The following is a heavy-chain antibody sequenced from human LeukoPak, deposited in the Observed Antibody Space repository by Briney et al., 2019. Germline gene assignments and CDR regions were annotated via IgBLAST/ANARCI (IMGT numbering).Heavy chain of an antibody. CDR3: AGIAGGGWFDP. CDR1: GASISSRSHY. J-gene: IGHJ5*02. CDR2: MYYSGST. V-gene: IGHV4-39*01. Sequence: PSETLSLTCTVSGASISSRSHYWGWIRQPPGKGLEWIADMYYSGSTHYNMALRGRVTMSVDTSRNQFSLKLASVTAADTAMYYCAGIAGGGWFDPWGQGTLVTVSS. D-gene: IGHD6-13*01.